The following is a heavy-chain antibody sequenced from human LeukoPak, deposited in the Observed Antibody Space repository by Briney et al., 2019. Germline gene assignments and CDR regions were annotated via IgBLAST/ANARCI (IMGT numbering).Heavy chain of an antibody. CDR2: IWYDGTNK. Sequence: PGGSLRLSCAASGFSFSNYGMHWVRQAPGKGLEWVAVIWYDGTNKYYADSVKGRFTISRDNSKNTLYLQVNSLRVEDTAVYYCARGTAATAGIDYWGQGTLVTVSS. D-gene: IGHD6-13*01. CDR3: ARGTAATAGIDY. J-gene: IGHJ4*02. V-gene: IGHV3-33*01. CDR1: GFSFSNYG.